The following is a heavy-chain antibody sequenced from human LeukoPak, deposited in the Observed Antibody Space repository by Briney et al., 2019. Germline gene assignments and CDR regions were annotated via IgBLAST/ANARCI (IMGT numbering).Heavy chain of an antibody. CDR2: ISSGTSYI. D-gene: IGHD3-10*01. J-gene: IGHJ5*02. V-gene: IGHV3-21*01. CDR1: GFTFSSYS. CDR3: ARAGNYYGRHTNWFDP. Sequence: TTGGSLRLSCAASGFTFSSYSMNWVRQAPGKGLEWVSSISSGTSYIYYADSVKGRFTISRDNAKNSLYLQMNSLRAEDTAVYYCARAGNYYGRHTNWFDPWGQGTLVTVSS.